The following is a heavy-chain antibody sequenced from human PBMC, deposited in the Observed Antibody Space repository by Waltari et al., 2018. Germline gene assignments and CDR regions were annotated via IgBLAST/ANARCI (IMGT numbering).Heavy chain of an antibody. D-gene: IGHD3-10*01. V-gene: IGHV4-59*01. J-gene: IGHJ5*02. Sequence: QVQLQESGPGLVKPSETLSLTCTVSGGSISSYYWRWIRQPPGKGLEWIGYIYYSGSTNYNPSLKSRVTISVDTSKNQFSLKLSSVTAADTAVYYCAREVGSEVRGKWGFVPWGQGTLVTVSS. CDR2: IYYSGST. CDR3: AREVGSEVRGKWGFVP. CDR1: GGSISSYY.